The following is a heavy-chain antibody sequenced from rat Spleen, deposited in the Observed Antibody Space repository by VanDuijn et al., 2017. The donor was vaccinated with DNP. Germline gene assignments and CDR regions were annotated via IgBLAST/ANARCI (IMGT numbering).Heavy chain of an antibody. V-gene: IGHV5-31*01. CDR2: ITSSGGST. CDR1: GFTFNHYW. CDR3: ARGSGERYWSFDF. D-gene: IGHD4-3*01. Sequence: EVQLVESGGDLVQPGRSLKLSCVASGFTFNHYWMAWIRQVPGRGLEWVASITSSGGSTYYPDSVKGRCTISRDNAKNTLYLQMNSLRSEDTATYYCARGSGERYWSFDFWGPGTMVTVSS. J-gene: IGHJ1*01.